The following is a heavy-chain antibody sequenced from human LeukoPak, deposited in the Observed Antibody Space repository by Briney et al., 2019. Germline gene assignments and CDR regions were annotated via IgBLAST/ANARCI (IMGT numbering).Heavy chain of an antibody. Sequence: PSETLSLTCTVSGGSISSYYWSWIRQPPGKGLEWIGYIYYSGSTNYNPSLKSRVTISVDTSKNQFSLKLSSVTAADTAVYYCARESVGYYRYWGQGTLVTVSS. D-gene: IGHD3-3*01. V-gene: IGHV4-59*01. CDR3: ARESVGYYRY. CDR1: GGSISSYY. CDR2: IYYSGST. J-gene: IGHJ4*02.